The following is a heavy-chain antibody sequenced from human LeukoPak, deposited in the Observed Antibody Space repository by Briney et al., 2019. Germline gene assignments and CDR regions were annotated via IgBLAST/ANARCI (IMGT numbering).Heavy chain of an antibody. D-gene: IGHD3-10*01. CDR2: ISYDGSNK. CDR3: ARDQGRFGELISFFAS. V-gene: IGHV3-30-3*01. J-gene: IGHJ4*02. CDR1: GFTVSSNY. Sequence: GGSLRLSCAASGFTVSSNYMSWVRQAPGKGLEWMAFISYDGSNKYLADSLKGRFTISRDNSKDTLYLQMNSLRAEDTAVYYCARDQGRFGELISFFASWGQGTLVTVSS.